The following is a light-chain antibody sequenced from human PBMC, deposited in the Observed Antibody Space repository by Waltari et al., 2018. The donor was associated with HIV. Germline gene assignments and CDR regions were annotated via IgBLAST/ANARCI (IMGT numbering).Light chain of an antibody. CDR3: GTWDGSLSAYV. V-gene: IGLV1-51*01. J-gene: IGLJ1*01. CDR1: DPDIGDTH. CDR2: DNY. Sequence: QSVFTPTPSVSVAPGQTATISCFGSDPDIGDTHVSWSHQLPETDPRLLIYDNYRRPSGIPDRFSGSKFGTSATLAITGLQTGDEADYYCGTWDGSLSAYVFGAGTKVTVL.